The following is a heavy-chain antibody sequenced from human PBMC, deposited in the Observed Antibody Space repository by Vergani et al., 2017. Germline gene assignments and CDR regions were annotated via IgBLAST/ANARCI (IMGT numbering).Heavy chain of an antibody. CDR3: AKNPXISTTRHYYAMDV. D-gene: IGHD1-1*01. CDR1: GITFRSDG. V-gene: IGHV3-33*06. J-gene: IGHJ6*02. CDR2: IWHDGSYK. Sequence: QVQLVESGGGVVQPGRSLKLSCAASGITFRSDGMHWVRQAPGKGLEWVALIWHDGSYKYYADSVKGRFTVSRDNDNNSLTLDMTTLRVEDTAVYYCAKNPXISTTRHYYAMDVWGQGTTVTVSS.